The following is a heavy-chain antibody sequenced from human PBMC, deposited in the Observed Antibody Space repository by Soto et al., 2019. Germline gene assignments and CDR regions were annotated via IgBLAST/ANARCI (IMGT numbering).Heavy chain of an antibody. V-gene: IGHV1-8*01. D-gene: IGHD2-2*01. CDR1: GYTFTSYD. Sequence: SVKVSCKDSGYTFTSYDINWVRQANRQGLEWMGWMNPNSGNTGYAQKFQGRVTMTRNTSISTAYMELSSLRSEDTAVYYCARTPVEAIVVVPAAMEVWFDPWGQGTLVTVSS. CDR2: MNPNSGNT. CDR3: ARTPVEAIVVVPAAMEVWFDP. J-gene: IGHJ5*02.